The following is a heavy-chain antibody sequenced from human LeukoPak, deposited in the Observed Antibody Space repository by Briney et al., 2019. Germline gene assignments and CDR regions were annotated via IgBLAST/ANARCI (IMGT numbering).Heavy chain of an antibody. V-gene: IGHV4-59*01. CDR2: IYYSGGT. D-gene: IGHD2/OR15-2a*01. Sequence: SETLSLTCTVSGGSITTDHWNWTRQPPGKGLEWIGCIYYSGGTYYNPSLESRVTISVDMSKSQFSLRLTSVTAADTALYYCARKNDFEIWGQGTLVTVSS. CDR1: GGSITTDH. CDR3: ARKNDFEI. J-gene: IGHJ3*02.